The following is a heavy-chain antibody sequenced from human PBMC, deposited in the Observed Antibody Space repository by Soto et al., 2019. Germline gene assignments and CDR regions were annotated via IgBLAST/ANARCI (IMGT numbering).Heavy chain of an antibody. J-gene: IGHJ4*02. CDR3: ARLGGYVSVGYYYLWDS. Sequence: QLQLQESGPGLVKPSETLSLTCRVSDGSMNSDSSYWGWIRQPPGKGLEWIGVINHSGSTYHNLSLKGRVTMSVDASRNQFSLKVPSMTAADTAVYYCARLGGYVSVGYYYLWDSWGQGTLVTVSS. D-gene: IGHD3-22*01. CDR2: INHSGST. CDR1: DGSMNSDSSY. V-gene: IGHV4-39*01.